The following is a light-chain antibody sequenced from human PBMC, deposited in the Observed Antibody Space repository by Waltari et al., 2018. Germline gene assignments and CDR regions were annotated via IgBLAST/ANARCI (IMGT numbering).Light chain of an antibody. Sequence: QSALTQPPSASGSPGQSVTISCTGTSSDVGGYNFVSWSQQHPGKAPKLMIYEVSKRPSGVPDRFSGSKSGNTASLTVSGLQAEDEADFYCSSFTGSNNWVFGGGTKVTVL. CDR3: SSFTGSNNWV. CDR1: SSDVGGYNF. J-gene: IGLJ3*02. CDR2: EVS. V-gene: IGLV2-8*01.